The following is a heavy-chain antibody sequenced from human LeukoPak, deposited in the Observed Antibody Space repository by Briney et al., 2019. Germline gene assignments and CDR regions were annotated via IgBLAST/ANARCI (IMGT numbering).Heavy chain of an antibody. CDR3: ARDMGGDYGDYVLSY. Sequence: GGSLRLSCAASGFTFSSYAMSWVRQAPGKGLEWVSAISGSGGSTYYADSVKGRFTISRDNSKNTVFLQMNSLRAEDTAVYYCARDMGGDYGDYVLSYWGQGTLVTVSS. J-gene: IGHJ4*02. CDR2: ISGSGGST. D-gene: IGHD4-17*01. CDR1: GFTFSSYA. V-gene: IGHV3-23*01.